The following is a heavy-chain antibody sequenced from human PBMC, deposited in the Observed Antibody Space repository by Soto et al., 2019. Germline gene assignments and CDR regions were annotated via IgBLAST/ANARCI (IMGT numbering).Heavy chain of an antibody. CDR3: ARDGDCSSTSCYTGIWFDP. V-gene: IGHV3-11*04. D-gene: IGHD2-2*02. J-gene: IGHJ5*02. Sequence: PGGSLRLSCAASGFTFSDYYMSWIRQAPGKGLEWVSYISSSGSTIYYADSVKGRFTISRDNAKNSLYLQMNSLRDEDTAVYYCARDGDCSSTSCYTGIWFDPWGQGTLVTVSS. CDR2: ISSSGSTI. CDR1: GFTFSDYY.